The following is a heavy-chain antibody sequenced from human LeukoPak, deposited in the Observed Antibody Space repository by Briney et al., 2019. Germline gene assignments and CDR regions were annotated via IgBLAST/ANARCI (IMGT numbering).Heavy chain of an antibody. D-gene: IGHD3-16*01. CDR1: GFTFRNYA. Sequence: GGSLRLSCATSGFTFRNYAMSWVRQAPGKGLEWVSEINTSGGKSYYADSVKGRFTIYRDDSKNTLYLQMNSLRVEDTALYYGAKVLSPQNPPVGGYYYHYEMNVWAKGPTVPVSS. CDR3: AKVLSPQNPPVGGYYYHYEMNV. J-gene: IGHJ6*03. CDR2: INTSGGKS. V-gene: IGHV3-23*01.